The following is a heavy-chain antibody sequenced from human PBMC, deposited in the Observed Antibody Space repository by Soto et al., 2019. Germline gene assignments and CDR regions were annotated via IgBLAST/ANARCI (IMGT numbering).Heavy chain of an antibody. V-gene: IGHV4-30-2*01. J-gene: IGHJ3*01. D-gene: IGHD7-27*01. CDR2: IYHSGST. CDR1: GGSISSGGYS. CDR3: ARVWGDAFDF. Sequence: PSETLSLTCAVSGGSISSGGYSWSWIRQPPGKGLEWIGYIYHSGSTYYNPSLKSRVTISVDTSKNQFSLKLTSVTAADTAVYYWARVWGDAFDFWGQGKMVPVSS.